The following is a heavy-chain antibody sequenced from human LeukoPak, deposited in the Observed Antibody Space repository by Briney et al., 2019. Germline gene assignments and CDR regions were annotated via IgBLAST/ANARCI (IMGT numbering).Heavy chain of an antibody. Sequence: GGSLRLSCAASGFTFSSYAMSWVRQAPGKGLEWVSTIGGGGESTYYADSVKGRFTISRDNSENTVYLQMNSLRAEDTAVHYCAKVLSGSQDYWGQGTLVTVFS. D-gene: IGHD1-26*01. V-gene: IGHV3-23*01. J-gene: IGHJ4*02. CDR3: AKVLSGSQDY. CDR1: GFTFSSYA. CDR2: IGGGGEST.